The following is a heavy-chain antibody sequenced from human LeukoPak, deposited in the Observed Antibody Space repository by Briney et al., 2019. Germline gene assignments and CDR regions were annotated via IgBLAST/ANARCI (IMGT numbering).Heavy chain of an antibody. J-gene: IGHJ6*02. V-gene: IGHV6-1*01. CDR2: TYYRSKWYN. D-gene: IGHD4-11*01. CDR1: GDSVSSNSAA. CDR3: AREGDYKVGHYYYGLDV. Sequence: PSQTLSLTCAISGDSVSSNSAAWNWIRQSPSRGLKWLGRTYYRSKWYNDYAVSAKSRITINPDTSKNQFSLHLSSVTPEDTAVYYCAREGDYKVGHYYYGLDVWGQGTTVTVSS.